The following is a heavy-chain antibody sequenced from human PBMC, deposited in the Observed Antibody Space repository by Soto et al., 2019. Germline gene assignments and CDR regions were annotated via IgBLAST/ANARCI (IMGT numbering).Heavy chain of an antibody. CDR2: ISGSGGST. D-gene: IGHD6-19*01. CDR3: ANSVGCCGNNRRYFDS. CDR1: GFTFSSYA. J-gene: IGHJ4*02. Sequence: GGSLRLSCAASGFTFSSYAMSWVRQPPGKGLKWVSAISGSGGSTYYADSVKGRFTISRDNTKNTLYLQMNSPRAEDTSVYYCANSVGCCGNNRRYFDSRGQEPLVTAPQ. V-gene: IGHV3-23*01.